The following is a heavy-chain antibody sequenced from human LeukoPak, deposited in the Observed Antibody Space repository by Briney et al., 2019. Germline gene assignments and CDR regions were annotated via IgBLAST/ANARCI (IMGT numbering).Heavy chain of an antibody. CDR2: IKQDGSEK. Sequence: ETLSLTCTVSGGSISSSSYYWGWIRQPPGKGLEWVANIKQDGSEKYYVDSVKGRFTISRDNAKNSLYLQMNSLRAEDTAVYYCTRGGSQSASGSHPGNDWGQGTLVTVSS. J-gene: IGHJ4*02. D-gene: IGHD1-26*01. CDR1: GGSISSSSYY. V-gene: IGHV3-7*01. CDR3: TRGGSQSASGSHPGND.